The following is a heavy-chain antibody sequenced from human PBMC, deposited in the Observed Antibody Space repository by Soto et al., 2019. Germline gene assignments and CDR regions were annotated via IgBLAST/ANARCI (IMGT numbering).Heavy chain of an antibody. J-gene: IGHJ6*02. Sequence: GASVKVSCKASGGTFSSYAISWVRQAPGQGLEWMGGIIPIFGTANYAQKFQGRVTITADESTSTAYMELSSLRSEDTAVYYCARERMVAAAGSGYYYGMDVWGQGTTVTVSS. V-gene: IGHV1-69*13. CDR1: GGTFSSYA. CDR2: IIPIFGTA. CDR3: ARERMVAAAGSGYYYGMDV. D-gene: IGHD6-13*01.